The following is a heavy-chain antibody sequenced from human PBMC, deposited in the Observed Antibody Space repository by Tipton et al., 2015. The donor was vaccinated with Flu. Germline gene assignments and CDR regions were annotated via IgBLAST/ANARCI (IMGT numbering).Heavy chain of an antibody. CDR1: GGSISSYY. D-gene: IGHD5-18*01. CDR3: ARGPWIQLGPNWFDP. J-gene: IGHJ5*02. Sequence: TLSLTCTVSGGSISSYYWSWIRQPAGKELEWIGRIYTSGSTNYNPSLKSRVTMSVDTSKNQFSLKLSSVTAADTAVYYCARGPWIQLGPNWFDPWGQGTLVTVSS. V-gene: IGHV4-4*07. CDR2: IYTSGST.